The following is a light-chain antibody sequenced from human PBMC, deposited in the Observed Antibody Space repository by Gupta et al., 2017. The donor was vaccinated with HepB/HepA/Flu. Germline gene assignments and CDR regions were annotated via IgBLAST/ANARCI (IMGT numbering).Light chain of an antibody. V-gene: IGKV4-1*01. CDR3: QQYYGVPT. J-gene: IGKJ1*01. Sequence: DILMTQYPDVLAGSLGDRASFKCKLSQSVLYTSNKKNYLAWYPQKPGQPQKLLINWASTREYGVPERFRGSGSGTDYTLTINSLQAGDVAVYYCQQYYGVPTFGQGTKVEI. CDR2: WAS. CDR1: QSVLYTSNKKNY.